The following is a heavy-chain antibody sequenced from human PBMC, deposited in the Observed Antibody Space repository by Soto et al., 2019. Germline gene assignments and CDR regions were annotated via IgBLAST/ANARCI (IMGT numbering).Heavy chain of an antibody. CDR2: ISTAVGAT. V-gene: IGHV3-23*01. J-gene: IGHJ4*02. CDR1: GFTFSNHA. Sequence: GGSLRLSCAVSGFTFSNHAMSWVRQAPGKGLEWASAISTAVGATYYADSVKGRFTISRDDSNNTLFLQMNSLRAEDTAVYYCAKDRTAAARNFDYWGQGTLVTVSS. D-gene: IGHD6-13*01. CDR3: AKDRTAAARNFDY.